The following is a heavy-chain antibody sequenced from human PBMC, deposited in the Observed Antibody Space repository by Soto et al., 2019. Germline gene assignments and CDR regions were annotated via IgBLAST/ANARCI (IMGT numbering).Heavy chain of an antibody. CDR3: AKDLDCGGDCFFYSYYYGMDV. D-gene: IGHD2-21*02. CDR2: ISGSGGST. J-gene: IGHJ6*02. Sequence: GGSLRLSCAASGFTFSSYAMSWVRQAPGKGLEWVSAISGSGGSTYYADSVKGRFTISRDNSKNTLYLQMNSLRAEDTAVYYCAKDLDCGGDCFFYSYYYGMDVWGQGTTVXV. CDR1: GFTFSSYA. V-gene: IGHV3-23*01.